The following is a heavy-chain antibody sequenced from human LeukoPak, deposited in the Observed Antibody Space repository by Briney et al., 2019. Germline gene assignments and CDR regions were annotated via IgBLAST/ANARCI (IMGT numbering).Heavy chain of an antibody. D-gene: IGHD2-21*02. CDR2: IYYSGST. J-gene: IGHJ4*02. CDR3: ERQLRGGSNN. V-gene: IGHV4-39*01. CDR1: GGSISSSSYY. Sequence: SETLSLTCTVSGGSISSSSYYWGWIRQPPGTGLEWIGSIYYSGSTYYNPSLKSRVTISVDTSKNQFSLKLSSVTAADTAVYYCERQLRGGSNNWGQGTLVTVSS.